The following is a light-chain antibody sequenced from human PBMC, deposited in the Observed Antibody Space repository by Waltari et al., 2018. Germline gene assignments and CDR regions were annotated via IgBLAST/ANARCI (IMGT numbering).Light chain of an antibody. CDR1: QSVSRA. J-gene: IGKJ1*01. V-gene: IGKV3-20*01. CDR3: QHYVRLPAT. Sequence: EVVLTQSPGTLSLSPGERATLSCRASQSVSRALAWYQQKPGQAPRLLIYGASIRATGIPDRVSGSGSGTDFSLTISRLEPADSAMYYCQHYVRLPATFGQGTKVEIK. CDR2: GAS.